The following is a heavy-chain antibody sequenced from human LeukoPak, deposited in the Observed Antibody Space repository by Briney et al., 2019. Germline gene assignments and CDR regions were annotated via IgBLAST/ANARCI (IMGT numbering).Heavy chain of an antibody. CDR2: IRYDGSNK. D-gene: IGHD3-22*01. CDR3: ARLYDSSGEPQTDY. V-gene: IGHV3-30*02. Sequence: GGSLRLSCAASGFTFSSYGMHWVRQAPGKGLEWVAFIRYDGSNKYYADSVKGRFTISRDNSKNTLYLQMNSLRAEDTAVYYCARLYDSSGEPQTDYWGQGTLVTVSS. CDR1: GFTFSSYG. J-gene: IGHJ4*02.